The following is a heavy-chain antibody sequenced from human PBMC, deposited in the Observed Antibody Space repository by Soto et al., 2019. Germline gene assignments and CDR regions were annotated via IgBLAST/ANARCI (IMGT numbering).Heavy chain of an antibody. CDR1: GGSISSYY. D-gene: IGHD5-18*01. Sequence: PSETLSLTCTVSGGSISSYYWSWIRQPPGKGLEWIGYIYYSGSTNYNPSLKSRFTLSVDTSKNQFSLKLSSVTAADTAAYFWAAGGRGYSYGYFDERGQGTLVTVSS. CDR3: AAGGRGYSYGYFDE. V-gene: IGHV4-59*01. J-gene: IGHJ4*02. CDR2: IYYSGST.